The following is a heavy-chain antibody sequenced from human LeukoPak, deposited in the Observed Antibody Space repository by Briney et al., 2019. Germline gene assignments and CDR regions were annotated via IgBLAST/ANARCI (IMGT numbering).Heavy chain of an antibody. D-gene: IGHD5-24*01. J-gene: IGHJ4*02. CDR1: GGTFSSYA. CDR3: ARDQDGYNWH. CDR2: IIPILGIA. Sequence: ASVEVSCKASGGTFSSYAISWVRQAPGQGLEWMGRIIPILGIANYAQKFQGRVTITADKSTSTAYMELSSLRSEDTAVYYCARDQDGYNWHWGQGTLVTVSS. V-gene: IGHV1-69*04.